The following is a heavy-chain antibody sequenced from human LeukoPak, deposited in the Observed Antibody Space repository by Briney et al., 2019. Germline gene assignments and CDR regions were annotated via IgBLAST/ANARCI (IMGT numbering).Heavy chain of an antibody. CDR3: ARGRSLDY. Sequence: SETLSLTCTVSGGSISSYYWSWVRQPPGKGLEWIGYIYYSGSTNYNPSLKSRVTISVDTSKNQFSLRLSSVTAADTAVYYCARGRSLDYWGQGTLVTVSS. D-gene: IGHD5-24*01. CDR2: IYYSGST. CDR1: GGSISSYY. J-gene: IGHJ4*02. V-gene: IGHV4-59*01.